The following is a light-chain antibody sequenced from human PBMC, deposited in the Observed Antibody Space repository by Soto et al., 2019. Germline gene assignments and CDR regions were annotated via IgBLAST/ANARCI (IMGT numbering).Light chain of an antibody. V-gene: IGKV3-20*01. Sequence: EIVLTQSPGTLSLSPGERATLSCRASQTVSSNYLAWYQQKPGQTPRLLIYGASSRATGIPDRFSGSGSGTDFTRSISRLEPEDVAVYYCQQYGGSPGTFGQGTKVEI. CDR1: QTVSSNY. CDR3: QQYGGSPGT. CDR2: GAS. J-gene: IGKJ1*01.